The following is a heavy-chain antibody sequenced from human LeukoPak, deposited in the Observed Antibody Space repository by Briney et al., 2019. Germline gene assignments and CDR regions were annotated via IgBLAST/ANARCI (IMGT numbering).Heavy chain of an antibody. CDR2: IYSSGST. CDR1: GASVSGSNYY. J-gene: IGHJ4*02. Sequence: PSETLSLTCAVSGASVSGSNYYWGWLRQPPGKGLEWIGNIYSSGSTYYNASLQSRVTISIDTSKNQFSLRLNSVTAADTAMYYCAKSGGYGLIDYWGQGTRVTVSS. CDR3: AKSGGYGLIDY. D-gene: IGHD1-26*01. V-gene: IGHV4-39*01.